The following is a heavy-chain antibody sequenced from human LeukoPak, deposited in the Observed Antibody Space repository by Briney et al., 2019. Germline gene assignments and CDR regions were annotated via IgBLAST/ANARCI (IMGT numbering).Heavy chain of an antibody. Sequence: PGGSLRLSCAASGFTFSSYWMSWVRQAPGKGLEWVANIKQDGSEKYYVDSVKGRFTISRDNAKNSLYLQMNSLRAEDTAVYYCARVSRIPDMVRGVIRWYYYYYMDVWGKGTTVTVSS. CDR3: ARVSRIPDMVRGVIRWYYYYYMDV. V-gene: IGHV3-7*01. CDR1: GFTFSSYW. CDR2: IKQDGSEK. J-gene: IGHJ6*03. D-gene: IGHD3-10*01.